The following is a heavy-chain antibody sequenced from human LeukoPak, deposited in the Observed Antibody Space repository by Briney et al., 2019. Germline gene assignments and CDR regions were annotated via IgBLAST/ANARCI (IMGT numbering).Heavy chain of an antibody. V-gene: IGHV4-4*02. J-gene: IGHJ6*03. D-gene: IGHD4-17*01. CDR1: GGSISGGNW. CDR2: IFHSGNT. CDR3: ARTPTVTPHYCYYYMDV. Sequence: SGTLSLTCAVSGGSISGGNWWSWVRQPPGKGLEWIGEIFHSGNTNYNPSLKSRVTMSVDKSKNQFSLKLSSVTAADTAVYYCARTPTVTPHYCYYYMDVWGKGTTVTVSS.